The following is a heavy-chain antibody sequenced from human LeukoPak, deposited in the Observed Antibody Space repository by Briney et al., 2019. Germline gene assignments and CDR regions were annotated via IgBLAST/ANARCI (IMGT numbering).Heavy chain of an antibody. D-gene: IGHD6-6*01. CDR2: IYHSGST. V-gene: IGHV4-30-2*01. CDR1: GGSISSGGYS. J-gene: IGHJ4*02. Sequence: SETLSLTCAVSGGSISSGGYSWSWIRQPPGKGLEWLGCIYHSGSTYYNPSLKSRVTISVDRSKNQFSLKLSSVTAADTAVYYCARVARGVAAPYFDYWGQGTLVTVSS. CDR3: ARVARGVAAPYFDY.